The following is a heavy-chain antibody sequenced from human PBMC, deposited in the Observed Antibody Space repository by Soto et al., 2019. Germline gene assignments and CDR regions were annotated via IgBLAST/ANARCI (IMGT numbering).Heavy chain of an antibody. CDR1: GFAFSTYA. V-gene: IGHV3-23*01. D-gene: IGHD6-13*01. Sequence: GGSLRLSCAASGFAFSTYAMTFVRQAPGKGLECVSVISGSGGSSYYAASVKGRFTISRDNSKNTLYLQMNGLRAEDTALYYCAKVTKRAAAGRYEYYKYGMDVWGQGTTVTVSS. CDR3: AKVTKRAAAGRYEYYKYGMDV. J-gene: IGHJ6*02. CDR2: ISGSGGSS.